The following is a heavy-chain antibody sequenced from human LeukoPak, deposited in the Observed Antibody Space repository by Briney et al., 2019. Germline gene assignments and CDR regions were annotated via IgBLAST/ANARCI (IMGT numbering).Heavy chain of an antibody. V-gene: IGHV1-69*05. CDR1: GGTFSSYA. D-gene: IGHD1-1*01. J-gene: IGHJ5*02. Sequence: ASVKVSCKASGGTFSSYAISWVRQAPGQGLEWMGGIIPIFGTANYAQKFQGRVTITTDESTSTAYMELSSLRSEDTAVYYCARSTGIRGSGWFDPWGQGTLVTVSP. CDR2: IIPIFGTA. CDR3: ARSTGIRGSGWFDP.